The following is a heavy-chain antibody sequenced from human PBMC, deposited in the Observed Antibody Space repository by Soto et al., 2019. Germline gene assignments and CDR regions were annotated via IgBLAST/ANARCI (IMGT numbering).Heavy chain of an antibody. CDR3: AREDGSIAAADDY. D-gene: IGHD6-13*01. Sequence: EVQLVESGGGLVQPGGSLRLSCAASGFTFSSYSMNWVRQAPGKGLEWVSYISSSSSTIYYADSVKGRFTISRDNAKNSLYQQMNSLRDEDTAVYYCAREDGSIAAADDYWGQGTLVTVSS. V-gene: IGHV3-48*02. J-gene: IGHJ4*02. CDR2: ISSSSSTI. CDR1: GFTFSSYS.